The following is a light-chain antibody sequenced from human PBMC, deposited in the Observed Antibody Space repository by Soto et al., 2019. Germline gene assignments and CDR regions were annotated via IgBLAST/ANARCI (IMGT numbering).Light chain of an antibody. J-gene: IGKJ4*01. V-gene: IGKV3-20*01. CDR2: DAS. Sequence: EIVLTQSPATLSLSPGDRATLSCRASQSVSRSLTWYQQKPGQAPRLLIYDASSRATGIPDRFSGSGSGTDFTLTISRLEPEDFAVYYCQQYGSSTLTFGGGTKVEIK. CDR3: QQYGSSTLT. CDR1: QSVSRS.